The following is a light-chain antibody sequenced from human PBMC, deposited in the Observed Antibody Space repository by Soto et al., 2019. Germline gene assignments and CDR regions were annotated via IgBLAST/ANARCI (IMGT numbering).Light chain of an antibody. Sequence: IVLTQSPGTLSLSPGERATLSCRASQSVSSTSLDWYQQKPGQAPRLLIYGAFNRATGIPDRFSGSESGTDFTLTISRLEAEDFGVYYCQHYANSVWTFGQGTTVEIK. V-gene: IGKV3-20*01. CDR1: QSVSSTS. CDR3: QHYANSVWT. CDR2: GAF. J-gene: IGKJ1*01.